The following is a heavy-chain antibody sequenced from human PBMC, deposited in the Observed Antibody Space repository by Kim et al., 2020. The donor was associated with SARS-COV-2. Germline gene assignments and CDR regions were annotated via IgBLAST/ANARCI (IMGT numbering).Heavy chain of an antibody. Sequence: DSVKGRFTISRDNAKNSLYLQMNSLRAEDTALYYCAKPLRPYDILTGYSNWGQGTLVTVSS. CDR3: AKPLRPYDILTGYSN. V-gene: IGHV3-9*01. J-gene: IGHJ4*02. D-gene: IGHD3-9*01.